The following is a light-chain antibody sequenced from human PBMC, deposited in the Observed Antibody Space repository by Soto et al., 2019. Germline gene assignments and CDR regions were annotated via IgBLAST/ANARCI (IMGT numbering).Light chain of an antibody. CDR1: SSDIGGHNF. Sequence: HSALTQPAAVSGSPGQSITISCTGTSSDIGGHNFVSWYQHHPGKAPKLLIYEVSYRASGVSNRFTGSKSANTASLTISGLQAEDEADYSCSSYTTSSYVVFGGGTKLTVL. J-gene: IGLJ2*01. V-gene: IGLV2-14*01. CDR3: SSYTTSSYVV. CDR2: EVS.